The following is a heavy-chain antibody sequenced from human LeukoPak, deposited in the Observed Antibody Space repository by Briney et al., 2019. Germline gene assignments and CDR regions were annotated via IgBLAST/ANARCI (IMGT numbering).Heavy chain of an antibody. CDR1: GGTFSSYA. CDR2: IIPILGIA. J-gene: IGHJ5*02. V-gene: IGHV1-69*04. CDR3: ASKSPSGSYYVEGDNWFDP. D-gene: IGHD1-26*01. Sequence: GASVKVSCKASGGTFSSYAISWVRQAPGQGLEWMGRIIPILGIANYAQKFQGRVTITADKSTSTAYMELSSLRSEDTAVYYCASKSPSGSYYVEGDNWFDPWGQGTLVTVSS.